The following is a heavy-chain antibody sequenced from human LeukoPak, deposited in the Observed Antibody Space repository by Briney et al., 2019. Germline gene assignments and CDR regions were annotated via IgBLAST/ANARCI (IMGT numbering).Heavy chain of an antibody. CDR2: ISSSGSTI. V-gene: IGHV3-48*03. J-gene: IGHJ4*02. D-gene: IGHD3-9*01. CDR1: GFTFSSYE. Sequence: PGGSLRLSCAASGFTFSSYEMNWVRQAPGKGLEWVSYISSSGSTIYYADSVKGRFTISRDNAKNSLYLQMNSPRAEDTAVYYCARDHYDILTGYVPIDDWGQGILVTVSS. CDR3: ARDHYDILTGYVPIDD.